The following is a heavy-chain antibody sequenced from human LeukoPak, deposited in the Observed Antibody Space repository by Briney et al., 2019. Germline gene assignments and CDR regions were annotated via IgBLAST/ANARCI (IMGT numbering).Heavy chain of an antibody. CDR1: GGSISSSSYY. CDR2: IYYSGRT. CDR3: ARDKGPLAEWPPTLSNWFDP. V-gene: IGHV4-39*07. Sequence: SETLSLTCTVSGGSISSSSYYWGWIRQPPGKGLEWIGSIYYSGRTYYNPSLKSRVTISVDTSKNQFSLKLSSVAAADTAVYYCARDKGPLAEWPPTLSNWFDPWGQGTLVTVSS. D-gene: IGHD3-3*01. J-gene: IGHJ5*02.